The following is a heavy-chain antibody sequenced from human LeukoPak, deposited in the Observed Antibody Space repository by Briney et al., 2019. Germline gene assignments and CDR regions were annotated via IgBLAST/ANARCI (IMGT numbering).Heavy chain of an antibody. J-gene: IGHJ4*02. V-gene: IGHV3-33*01. CDR1: GFTFTSHG. CDR3: ARAVQGVTLDY. D-gene: IGHD3-10*01. CDR2: IWYDGSKK. Sequence: PGGSLRLSCVASGFTFTSHGMHWVRQAPGKGLEWVAIIWYDGSKKYYADSVKGRFTISRDDSKNTLYVQMISVRVEDTAVYYCARAVQGVTLDYWGKETLVTVSS.